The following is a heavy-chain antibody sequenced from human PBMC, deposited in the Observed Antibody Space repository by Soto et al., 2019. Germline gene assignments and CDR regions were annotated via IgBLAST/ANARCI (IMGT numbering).Heavy chain of an antibody. Sequence: PGGSLRXSCAASGFTFTRYSMNWVRQAPGKGLEWVSSXXSTTNYIYYGDSMKGRFTISRDNAKNSLYLEMNSLRAEDTAVYYCARESEDLTSNFDYWGQGTLVTVYS. V-gene: IGHV3-21*06. J-gene: IGHJ4*02. CDR1: GFTFTRYS. CDR2: XXSTTNYI. CDR3: ARESEDLTSNFDY.